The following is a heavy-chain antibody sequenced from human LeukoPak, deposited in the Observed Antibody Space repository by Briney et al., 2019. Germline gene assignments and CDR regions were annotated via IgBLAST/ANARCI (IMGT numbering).Heavy chain of an antibody. J-gene: IGHJ3*02. Sequence: GGSLRLSCAASGFIFEDYAMHWVRHGPEKGLEGLSLISGNGDYTYYADSVRGRFTIYRDNSRNSLYLQMTSLRTEDTAVYYCARKRTMVRGAPGSFDIWGQGTILTVSS. D-gene: IGHD3-10*01. CDR3: ARKRTMVRGAPGSFDI. CDR1: GFIFEDYA. V-gene: IGHV3-43*02. CDR2: ISGNGDYT.